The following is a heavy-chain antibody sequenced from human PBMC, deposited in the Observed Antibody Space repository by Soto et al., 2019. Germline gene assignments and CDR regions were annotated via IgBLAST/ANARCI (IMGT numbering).Heavy chain of an antibody. D-gene: IGHD3-16*01. Sequence: QVQLVQSGAEVKKPGSSVKVSCKASGGTFSSYAINWVRQSPGQGLEWMGGIIPIFDTADHAQKFQGRVTITADESTSTAYMELSSLRSEDTAVYYCAQCLLGVNYYYGMDVWGQGATVTVSS. CDR1: GGTFSSYA. V-gene: IGHV1-69*12. CDR2: IIPIFDTA. CDR3: AQCLLGVNYYYGMDV. J-gene: IGHJ6*02.